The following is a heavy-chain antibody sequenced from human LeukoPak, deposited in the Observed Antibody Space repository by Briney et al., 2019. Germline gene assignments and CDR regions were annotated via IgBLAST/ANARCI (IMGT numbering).Heavy chain of an antibody. CDR1: GYSISSGYY. V-gene: IGHV4-38-2*02. CDR2: IYHSGST. CDR3: ARDLGGTAMVSAY. D-gene: IGHD5-18*01. J-gene: IGHJ4*02. Sequence: PSETLSLTCTVSGYSISSGYYWGWIRQPPGKGLEWIGSIYHSGSTYYNPSLKSRVTISADTSKNQFSLKLSSVTAADTAVYYCARDLGGTAMVSAYWGQGTLVTVSS.